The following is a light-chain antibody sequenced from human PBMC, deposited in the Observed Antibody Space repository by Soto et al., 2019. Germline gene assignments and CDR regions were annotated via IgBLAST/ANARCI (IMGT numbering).Light chain of an antibody. J-gene: IGLJ2*01. Sequence: QSVLTQPPSVSEAPRQRVTISCSGSSSNIGNNAVNWYQQLPGKAPKLLIYYDDLLPSGVSDRFSGSKSGTSASLAISGLQSEYEADYYCAAWDDSRNGVVFGGGTKLTVL. CDR3: AAWDDSRNGVV. CDR1: SSNIGNNA. V-gene: IGLV1-36*01. CDR2: YDD.